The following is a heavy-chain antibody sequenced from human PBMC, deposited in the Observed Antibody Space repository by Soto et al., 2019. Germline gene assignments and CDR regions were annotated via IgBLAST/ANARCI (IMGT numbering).Heavy chain of an antibody. Sequence: GGSLRLSCAASGFTVSSNYMSWVRQAPGKGLEWVSVIYSGGSTYYADSVKGRFTISRDNSKNTLYLQMNSLRAEDTDVYYCARDNVTERYYYYYYMDVGGKGTTVTVSS. CDR2: IYSGGST. V-gene: IGHV3-66*01. CDR3: ARDNVTERYYYYYYMDV. CDR1: GFTVSSNY. D-gene: IGHD1-1*01. J-gene: IGHJ6*03.